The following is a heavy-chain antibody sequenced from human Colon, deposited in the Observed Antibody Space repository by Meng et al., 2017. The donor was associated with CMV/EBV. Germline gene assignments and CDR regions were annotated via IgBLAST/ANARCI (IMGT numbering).Heavy chain of an antibody. D-gene: IGHD6-19*01. CDR3: VKGAWLDY. CDR2: ILGRDGGGRDGAT. Sequence: GGSLRLSCAASGFSFRTFDMSWVRRAPGQGLEWVSVILGRDGGGRDGATYYSDSVRGRFTISKDSSKDTLYLDMSNLRVDDTALYFCVKGAWLDYWGQGALVTVSS. CDR1: GFSFRTFD. V-gene: IGHV3-23*01. J-gene: IGHJ4*02.